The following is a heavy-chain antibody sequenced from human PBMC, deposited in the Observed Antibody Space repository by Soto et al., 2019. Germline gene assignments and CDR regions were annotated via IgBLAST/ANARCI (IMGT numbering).Heavy chain of an antibody. J-gene: IGHJ4*02. CDR1: GGSISSGDYY. D-gene: IGHD3-3*01. CDR2: IYYSGST. V-gene: IGHV4-30-4*01. Sequence: TLSLTCTVSGGSISSGDYYWSWIRQPPGKGLEWIGYIYYSGSTYYNPSLKSRVTISVDTSKNQFSLKLSSVTAADTAVYYCAREGTSTKGFLKDYWGQGTLVTVSS. CDR3: AREGTSTKGFLKDY.